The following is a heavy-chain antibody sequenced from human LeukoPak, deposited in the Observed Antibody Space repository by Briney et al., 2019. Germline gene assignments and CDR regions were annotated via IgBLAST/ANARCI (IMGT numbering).Heavy chain of an antibody. CDR2: INQDGSDK. CDR1: GLTFSTYW. Sequence: PGGSLRLSCAASGLTFSTYWMSWVRQALGKGLEWVANINQDGSDKYYVDSVKGRITISRDNAKNSLYLQMNSLRAEDTAVYYCATRIVGTPDYLDYWGQGSLVTVSS. CDR3: ATRIVGTPDYLDY. J-gene: IGHJ4*02. D-gene: IGHD1-26*01. V-gene: IGHV3-7*01.